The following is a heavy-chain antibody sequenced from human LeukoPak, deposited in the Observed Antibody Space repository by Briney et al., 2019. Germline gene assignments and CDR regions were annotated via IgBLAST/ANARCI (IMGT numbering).Heavy chain of an antibody. CDR2: ISYDGINK. Sequence: GGSLRLSCAASGFTFSSYAIHWVRQAPGKGLEWVAVISYDGINKYYADSLKGRFTISRDNSKNTVYLQMNSLRAEDTAVYYCAKDAGYSSSFDYWGQGTLVTVSS. CDR3: AKDAGYSSSFDY. CDR1: GFTFSSYA. V-gene: IGHV3-30*04. J-gene: IGHJ4*02. D-gene: IGHD6-13*01.